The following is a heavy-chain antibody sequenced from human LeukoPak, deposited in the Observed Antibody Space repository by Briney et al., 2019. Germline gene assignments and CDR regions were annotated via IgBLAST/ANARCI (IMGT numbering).Heavy chain of an antibody. Sequence: SETLSLTCAVYGGSFSGYYWSWIRQPPRKGLEWMWEIYHSGSTNYNPSLKSRVTISVDTSKNQFSLKLSSVTAADTAVYYCASRKRYSGSHNDYWGQGTLVTVSS. D-gene: IGHD1-26*01. CDR3: ASRKRYSGSHNDY. CDR2: IYHSGST. CDR1: GGSFSGYY. J-gene: IGHJ4*02. V-gene: IGHV4-34*01.